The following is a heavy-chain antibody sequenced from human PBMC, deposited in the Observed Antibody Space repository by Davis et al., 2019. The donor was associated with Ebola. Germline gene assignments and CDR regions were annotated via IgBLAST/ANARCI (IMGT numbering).Heavy chain of an antibody. J-gene: IGHJ4*02. Sequence: ASVKVSCKASGYTFTGYYIHWVRQAPGQGLEWMGWINPNSGGTNYAQKFQGWVTMTRDTSISTAYMELSSLRSEDTAVYYCARDRRIVGATYYFDYWGQGTLVTVSS. V-gene: IGHV1-2*04. CDR3: ARDRRIVGATYYFDY. CDR2: INPNSGGT. D-gene: IGHD1-26*01. CDR1: GYTFTGYY.